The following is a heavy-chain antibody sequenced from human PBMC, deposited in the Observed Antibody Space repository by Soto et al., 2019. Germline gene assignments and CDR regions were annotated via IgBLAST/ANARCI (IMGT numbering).Heavy chain of an antibody. V-gene: IGHV4-39*01. J-gene: IGHJ4*02. CDR3: ARITGRHLDY. D-gene: IGHD1-20*01. Sequence: SETLSLTCTVSSGSIIVTNVFWGWVRQPPGKGLEWIGNVDYSGTAYFSPSLATRVTFHVDTSKNQFSLTLYSVTAADTAGYYCARITGRHLDYWGQGIRVTV. CDR2: VDYSGTA. CDR1: SGSIIVTNVF.